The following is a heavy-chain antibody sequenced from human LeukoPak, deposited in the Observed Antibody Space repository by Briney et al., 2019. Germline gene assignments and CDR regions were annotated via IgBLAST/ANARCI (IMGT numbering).Heavy chain of an antibody. V-gene: IGHV3-9*01. CDR3: AREDYDFWSGPDAFDI. D-gene: IGHD3-3*01. CDR1: GFTFDDYA. J-gene: IGHJ3*02. Sequence: GGSLRLSCAASGFTFDDYAMHWVRQAPGKGLEWVSGISWNSGSIGYADSVKGRFTISRDNAKNSLYLQMNSLRAEDTAVYYCAREDYDFWSGPDAFDIWGQGTMVTVSS. CDR2: ISWNSGSI.